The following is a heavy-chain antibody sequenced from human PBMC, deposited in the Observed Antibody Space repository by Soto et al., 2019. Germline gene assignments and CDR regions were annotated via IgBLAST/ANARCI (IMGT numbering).Heavy chain of an antibody. D-gene: IGHD3-22*01. CDR3: ALRGGNDDSGGPRVDV. J-gene: IGHJ3*01. CDR1: GFTFSNYA. V-gene: IGHV3-48*02. Sequence: EVQLTESGGGLVQPGGSLRLSCTASGFTFSNYAMNWVRQAPGKGLEWVSYISSSSTTIYYADSVKGRFTISRDNAKKSLDRQMTSLRYVNTAKYCCALRGGNDDSGGPRVDVWGPGTKVNVSS. CDR2: ISSSSTTI.